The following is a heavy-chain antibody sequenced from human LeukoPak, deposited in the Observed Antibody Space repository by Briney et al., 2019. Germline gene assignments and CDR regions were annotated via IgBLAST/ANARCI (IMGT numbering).Heavy chain of an antibody. J-gene: IGHJ4*02. CDR3: ARARYCSSTNCYEHDY. Sequence: PGGSLRLSCAASGFTFSSYSMNWVRQAPGKGLEWVSSISSSTTYIYCADSVKGRFTISRDNAKNSLYLQMNSLRAEDTAVYHCARARYCSSTNCYEHDYWGQGTQVTVSS. CDR1: GFTFSSYS. CDR2: ISSSTTYI. V-gene: IGHV3-21*01. D-gene: IGHD2-2*01.